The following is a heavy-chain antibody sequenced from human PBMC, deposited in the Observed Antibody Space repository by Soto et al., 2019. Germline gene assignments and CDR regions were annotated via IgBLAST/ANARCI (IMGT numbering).Heavy chain of an antibody. V-gene: IGHV4-59*01. J-gene: IGHJ6*02. CDR1: GGSISSYY. D-gene: IGHD2-15*01. Sequence: SETLSLTCTVSGGSISSYYWSWIRQPPGKGLEWIGYIYYSGSTNYNPSLKSRVTITVDKSTSPFSLELSSVTAADTAVYYCARDSGDCSGGSCYSSPNYYYYYGMDVWGQGTTVTVSS. CDR2: IYYSGST. CDR3: ARDSGDCSGGSCYSSPNYYYYYGMDV.